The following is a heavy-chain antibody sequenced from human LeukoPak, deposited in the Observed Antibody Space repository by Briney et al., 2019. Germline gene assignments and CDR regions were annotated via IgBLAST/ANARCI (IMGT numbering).Heavy chain of an antibody. CDR1: GDSISTSNYY. V-gene: IGHV4-39*07. CDR2: VSYSGST. D-gene: IGHD5-12*01. Sequence: SETLSLTRTVSGDSISTSNYYWGWVRQPPGKGLEWIGSVSYSGSTYYNPSLKSRVTISLDTSKSQFSLKLSSVTAADTAVYYCARGISSSYVFDMDVWGKGSTVTVSS. CDR3: ARGISSSYVFDMDV. J-gene: IGHJ6*03.